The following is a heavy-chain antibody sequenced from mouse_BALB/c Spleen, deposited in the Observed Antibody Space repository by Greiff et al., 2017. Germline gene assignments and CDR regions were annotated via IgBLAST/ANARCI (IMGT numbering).Heavy chain of an antibody. Sequence: VMLVESGPGLVQPSQSLSITCTVSGFSLTSYGVHWVRQSPGKGLEWLGVIWSGGSTDYNAAFISRLSISKDNSKSQVFFKMNSLQANDTARYYSARYYYGSSGYFDVGGAGTTVTVSS. V-gene: IGHV2-2*02. J-gene: IGHJ1*01. CDR1: GFSLTSYG. CDR2: IWSGGST. CDR3: ARYYYGSSGYFDV. D-gene: IGHD1-1*01.